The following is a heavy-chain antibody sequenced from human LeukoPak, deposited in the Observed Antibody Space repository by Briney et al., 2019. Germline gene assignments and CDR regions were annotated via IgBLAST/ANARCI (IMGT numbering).Heavy chain of an antibody. J-gene: IGHJ3*02. CDR1: GFSFDDYG. V-gene: IGHV3-20*04. CDR2: INWNGGST. CDR3: ARDSVLIAVAVRGAFDI. Sequence: GGSLRLSCAASGFSFDDYGMNWVRQAPGKGLEWVSGINWNGGSTVYADSVKGRFTISRDNAKNSLYLQMNSLRAEDTALYYCARDSVLIAVAVRGAFDIWGQGTMVTVSS. D-gene: IGHD6-19*01.